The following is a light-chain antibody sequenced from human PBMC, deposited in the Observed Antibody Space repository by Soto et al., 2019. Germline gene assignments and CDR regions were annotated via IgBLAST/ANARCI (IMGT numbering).Light chain of an antibody. CDR2: EAS. V-gene: IGKV1-5*03. J-gene: IGKJ1*01. CDR3: QQYNCCSRI. CDR1: QSISSG. Sequence: DIQMTQSPSTVSASVGDTVTITCRASQSISSGLAWYQQKPGKAPNLLIYEASTLDTGVPSRFSGSGSGTEFTLTISSLQPDDFATYYCQQYNCCSRIFGQGTNVEIK.